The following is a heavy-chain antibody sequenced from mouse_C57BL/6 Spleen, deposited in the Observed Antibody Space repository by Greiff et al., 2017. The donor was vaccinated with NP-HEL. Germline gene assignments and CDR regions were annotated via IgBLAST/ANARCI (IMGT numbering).Heavy chain of an antibody. V-gene: IGHV1-64*01. Sequence: VQLQQPGAELVKPGASVKLSCKASGYTFTSYWMHWVKQRPGQGLEWIGMIRPNSGSTNYNEKFKSKATLTVDKSSSTAYMQLSSLTSEDSAVYCCARRGPSYAMDYWGQGTSVTVSS. D-gene: IGHD3-3*01. CDR1: GYTFTSYW. CDR2: IRPNSGST. CDR3: ARRGPSYAMDY. J-gene: IGHJ4*01.